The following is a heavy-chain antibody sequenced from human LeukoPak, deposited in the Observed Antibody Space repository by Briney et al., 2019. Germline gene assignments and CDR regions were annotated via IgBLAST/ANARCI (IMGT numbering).Heavy chain of an antibody. CDR1: GGSFSGYY. V-gene: IGHV4-34*01. CDR3: ARLAEIFGVVISAYGMDV. D-gene: IGHD3-3*01. CDR2: INHSGGT. Sequence: TSETLSLTCAVYGGSFSGYYWSWIRQPPGKGLEWIGEINHSGGTNYNPSLKSRVTISVDTSKNQFSLKLSSVTAADTAVYYCARLAEIFGVVISAYGMDVWGQGTTVTVSS. J-gene: IGHJ6*02.